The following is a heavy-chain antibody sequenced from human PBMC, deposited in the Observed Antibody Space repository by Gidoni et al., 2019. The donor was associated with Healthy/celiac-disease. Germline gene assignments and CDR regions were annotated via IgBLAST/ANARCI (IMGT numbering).Heavy chain of an antibody. D-gene: IGHD3-22*01. V-gene: IGHV4-4*02. J-gene: IGHJ4*02. CDR1: GGSISSSNW. CDR3: ARDGTYYYDSSGYGVFDY. Sequence: QVQLQESGPGLVKPSGTLSLTCAVSGGSISSSNWWSWVRQPPGKGLEWIGEIYHSGSTNYNPSLKSRVTISVDKSKNQFSLKLSSVTAADTAVHYCARDGTYYYDSSGYGVFDYWGQGTLVTVSS. CDR2: IYHSGST.